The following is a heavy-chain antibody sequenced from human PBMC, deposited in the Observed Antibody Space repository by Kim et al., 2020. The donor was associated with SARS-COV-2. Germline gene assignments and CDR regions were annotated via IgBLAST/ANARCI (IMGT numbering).Heavy chain of an antibody. CDR3: ARDVSPCSSTSCPTNWFDP. CDR2: IYTSGST. CDR1: GGSISSGSYY. Sequence: SETLSLTCTVSGGSISSGSYYWSWIRQPAGKGLEWIGRIYTSGSTNYNPSLKSRVTISVDTSKNQFSLKLSSVTAADTAVYYCARDVSPCSSTSCPTNWFDPWGQGTLVTVSS. V-gene: IGHV4-61*02. J-gene: IGHJ5*02. D-gene: IGHD2-2*01.